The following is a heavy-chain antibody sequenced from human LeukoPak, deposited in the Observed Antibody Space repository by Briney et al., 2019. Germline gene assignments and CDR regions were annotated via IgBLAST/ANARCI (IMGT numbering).Heavy chain of an antibody. Sequence: KTGGSLRLSCAASGFTFSDYYMSWIRQAPGKGLEWVSYFSSSGSTIYYADSVRGRFTISRDNAKNSLYLQMNSLRAEDTAVYYCARGSGYCSGGSCSYYFDYWGQGTLVTVSS. CDR3: ARGSGYCSGGSCSYYFDY. CDR1: GFTFSDYY. J-gene: IGHJ4*02. CDR2: FSSSGSTI. D-gene: IGHD2-15*01. V-gene: IGHV3-11*01.